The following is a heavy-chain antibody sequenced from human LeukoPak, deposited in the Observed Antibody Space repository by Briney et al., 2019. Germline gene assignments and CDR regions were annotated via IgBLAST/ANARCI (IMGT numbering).Heavy chain of an antibody. D-gene: IGHD1-26*01. CDR2: IYYSGST. CDR1: GGSISSGGYY. CDR3: ASGSYFNYFDY. V-gene: IGHV4-31*03. Sequence: SETLSLTCTVSGGSISSGGYYWSWIHQHPGKGLEWIGYIYYSGSTYYNPSLKSRVTLSVDTSKNQFSLKLSSVTAADTAVYYCASGSYFNYFDYWGQGTLVTVSS. J-gene: IGHJ4*02.